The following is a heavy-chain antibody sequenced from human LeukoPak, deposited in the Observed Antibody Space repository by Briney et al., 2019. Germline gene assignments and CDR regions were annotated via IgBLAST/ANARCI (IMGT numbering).Heavy chain of an antibody. CDR2: INHSGST. Sequence: SETLSLTCAVYGGSFSGYYWSWIRQPPGKGLEWIGEINHSGSTNYNPSLKSRVTISVDTSKNQFSLKLSSVTAADTAVYYCVRRPGYCSSTSCYWSNWFDPWGQGTLVTVSS. V-gene: IGHV4-34*01. J-gene: IGHJ5*02. D-gene: IGHD2-2*01. CDR1: GGSFSGYY. CDR3: VRRPGYCSSTSCYWSNWFDP.